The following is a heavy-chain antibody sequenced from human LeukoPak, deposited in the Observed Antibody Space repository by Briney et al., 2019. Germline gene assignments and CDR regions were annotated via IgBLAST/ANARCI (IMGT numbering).Heavy chain of an antibody. V-gene: IGHV3-30*18. CDR1: GFTFNYYG. D-gene: IGHD6-13*01. CDR2: ISFDGSKT. CDR3: AKRYPGSSSWYIPYYYYMDV. J-gene: IGHJ6*03. Sequence: GGSLRLSCAASGFTFNYYGMHWVRQAPGKGLEWVAIISFDGSKTYYADSVKGRFTISRDNSKNTVYLQMNSLRAEDTAVYYCAKRYPGSSSWYIPYYYYMDVWGKGTTVTVSS.